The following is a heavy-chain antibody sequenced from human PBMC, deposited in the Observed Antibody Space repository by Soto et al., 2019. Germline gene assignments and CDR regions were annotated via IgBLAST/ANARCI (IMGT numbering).Heavy chain of an antibody. CDR2: IIPIFGTA. D-gene: IGHD6-13*01. J-gene: IGHJ6*02. CDR3: ARSIAAAGGRGYGMDV. Sequence: QVQLVQSGAEVKKPGSSVKVSCKASGGTFSSYAISWVRQAPGQGLEWMGGIIPIFGTANYAQKFQGRVTITADESTSTAYMELRSLRSEDTAVYYCARSIAAAGGRGYGMDVWGQGTTVTVCS. V-gene: IGHV1-69*01. CDR1: GGTFSSYA.